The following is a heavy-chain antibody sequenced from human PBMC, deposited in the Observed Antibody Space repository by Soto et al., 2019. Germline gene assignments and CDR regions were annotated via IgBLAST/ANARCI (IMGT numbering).Heavy chain of an antibody. CDR1: GYTFTSYG. Sequence: QVQLVQSGAEVKKPGASVKVSCKASGYTFTSYGISWVRQAPGQGLEWMGWISAYNGNTNYAQKLQGRVTMTTDTSTSTADMELRSLRSDDTAVYYCARPNGRATMIVEYYFDYWGQRTLVTVSS. CDR3: ARPNGRATMIVEYYFDY. CDR2: ISAYNGNT. J-gene: IGHJ4*02. D-gene: IGHD3-22*01. V-gene: IGHV1-18*01.